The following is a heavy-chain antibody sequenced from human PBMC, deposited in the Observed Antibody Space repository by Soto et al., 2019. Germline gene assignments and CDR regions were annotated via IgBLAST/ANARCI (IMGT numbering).Heavy chain of an antibody. CDR2: IYYTGST. J-gene: IGHJ4*02. CDR1: GVSVSSGSYS. Sequence: QVQLQESGPGLVKPSETLSLTCTVSGVSVSSGSYSWTWIRQPPVKGLEWIGYIYYTGSTNYNPSLMRRVTISVDTSKNQFSLKLGSVTAADTAVYYCARGHPGNGAEYWGQGTLVTVSS. V-gene: IGHV4-61*01. CDR3: ARGHPGNGAEY. D-gene: IGHD1-1*01.